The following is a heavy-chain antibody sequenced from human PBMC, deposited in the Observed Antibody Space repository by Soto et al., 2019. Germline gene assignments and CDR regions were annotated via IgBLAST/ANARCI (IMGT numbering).Heavy chain of an antibody. CDR2: ISGSGGST. CDR3: AKVPFGGVIADYFDY. V-gene: IGHV3-23*01. CDR1: GFTFSSYA. D-gene: IGHD3-16*02. Sequence: GGSLRLSCAASGFTFSSYAMSWVRQAPGKGLEWVSAISGSGGSTYYADSVKGRFTISRDNSKNTLYPQMNSLRAEDTAVYYCAKVPFGGVIADYFDYWGQGTLVTVSS. J-gene: IGHJ4*02.